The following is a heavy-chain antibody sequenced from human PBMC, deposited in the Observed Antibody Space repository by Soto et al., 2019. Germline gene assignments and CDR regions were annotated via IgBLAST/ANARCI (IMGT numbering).Heavy chain of an antibody. J-gene: IGHJ4*02. CDR1: GFNFSSYV. CDR2: IWYDGCNK. D-gene: IGHD6-19*01. CDR3: ARDGQWLPRDGLRSSYYFDY. V-gene: IGHV3-33*01. Sequence: QVQLVESGGGVVQPGRSLRLSCAASGFNFSSYVMHWVRQAPGKGLEWVAVIWYDGCNKYYADSVKGRFTISRDNSKNTLYLQMNSLRAEDTAVHYCARDGQWLPRDGLRSSYYFDYWGQGTLVTVSS.